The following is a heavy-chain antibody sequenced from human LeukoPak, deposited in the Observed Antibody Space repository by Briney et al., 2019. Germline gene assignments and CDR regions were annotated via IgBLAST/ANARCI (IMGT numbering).Heavy chain of an antibody. D-gene: IGHD4-17*01. Sequence: GGSLRLSCAASGFTFSSYAMSWVRQGPGKGLEWGSGIVDSGYRTYYADSVKGRFTISRDNSKSTLHLQMNSLRVEDTALYYCAKVHDYGDYLYFDLWGRGTLVTVSS. CDR1: GFTFSSYA. J-gene: IGHJ2*01. V-gene: IGHV3-23*01. CDR3: AKVHDYGDYLYFDL. CDR2: IVDSGYRT.